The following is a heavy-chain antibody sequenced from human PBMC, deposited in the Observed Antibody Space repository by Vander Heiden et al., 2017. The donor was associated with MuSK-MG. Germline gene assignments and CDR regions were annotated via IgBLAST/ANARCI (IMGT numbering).Heavy chain of an antibody. CDR3: ARDNSYGLFDH. Sequence: SGYYWGWIRQPPGKGLEWIGSIYHGGNNYDSPSLKSRVTISVDPSSKQFSLKLSSVTAADTAVYYCARDNSYGLFDHWGQGTLVTVSS. J-gene: IGHJ4*02. CDR2: IYHGGNN. D-gene: IGHD5-18*01. CDR1: SGYY. V-gene: IGHV4-38-2*02.